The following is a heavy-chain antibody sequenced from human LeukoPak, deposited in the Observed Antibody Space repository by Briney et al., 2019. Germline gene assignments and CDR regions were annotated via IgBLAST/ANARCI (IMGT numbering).Heavy chain of an antibody. V-gene: IGHV2-70*11. Sequence: SGPTLVNPTQTLTLTCTFSGFSLSTSGMCVSWIRQPPGKALEWLARIDWDDDKYYSTSLKTRLTISKDTSKNQVVLTMTNMDPVDTATYYCARIARPNYYGSGTDYGMDVWGQGTTATVSS. J-gene: IGHJ6*02. D-gene: IGHD3-10*01. CDR2: IDWDDDK. CDR3: ARIARPNYYGSGTDYGMDV. CDR1: GFSLSTSGMC.